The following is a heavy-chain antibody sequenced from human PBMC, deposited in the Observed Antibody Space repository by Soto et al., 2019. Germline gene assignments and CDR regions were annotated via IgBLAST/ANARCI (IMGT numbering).Heavy chain of an antibody. D-gene: IGHD3-22*01. CDR2: ISAGGGST. CDR3: AKDPTSYDSRAQFDS. V-gene: IGHV3-23*01. CDR1: GFSFSIYA. J-gene: IGHJ4*02. Sequence: EVQLLESGGRLVQPGGSLRLSCAASGFSFSIYAMNWVRQAPGKGLEWDSGISAGGGSTYDADSVKGRFTISRDNSKNTLYLQINSLRAEDTAVYYCAKDPTSYDSRAQFDSWGQGTLVTVSS.